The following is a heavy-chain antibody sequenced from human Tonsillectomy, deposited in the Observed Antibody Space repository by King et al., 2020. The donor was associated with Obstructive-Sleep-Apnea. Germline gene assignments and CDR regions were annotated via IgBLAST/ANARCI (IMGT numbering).Heavy chain of an antibody. D-gene: IGHD4-17*01. CDR1: GFTFRMYA. J-gene: IGHJ4*02. CDR2: ISDSGGRT. CDR3: AKVWGDYEGVDY. Sequence: VQLVESGGGLVQPGGSLRLSCAASGFTFRMYAMSWVRQAPGKGREWVSSISDSGGRTYYAESVKGRFTISRDNSKNTRYLKMNSLRAEDTAVYYCAKVWGDYEGVDYWGQGTLVTVSS. V-gene: IGHV3-23*04.